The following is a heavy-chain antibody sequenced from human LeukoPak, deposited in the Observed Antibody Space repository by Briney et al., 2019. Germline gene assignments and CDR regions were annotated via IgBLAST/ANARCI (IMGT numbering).Heavy chain of an antibody. V-gene: IGHV4-30-2*01. CDR3: ASGYWFLDL. J-gene: IGHJ2*01. CDR1: GGSISSGGYS. CDR2: IHHPGST. Sequence: PSETLSHTCAVSGGSISSGGYSWTWIRQPPGKGLEWIGYIHHPGSTYYKPSLKSRVTISVDRSKNQFSLKLTSVTAADTAVYYCASGYWFLDLWGRGTLVIVSS.